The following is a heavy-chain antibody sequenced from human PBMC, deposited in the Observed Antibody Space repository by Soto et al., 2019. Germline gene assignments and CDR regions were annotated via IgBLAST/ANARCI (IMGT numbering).Heavy chain of an antibody. D-gene: IGHD3-22*01. J-gene: IGHJ4*02. V-gene: IGHV4-59*01. CDR2: LYYRRSA. CDR3: ALRSMAVVPEY. CDR1: GDSISSYY. Sequence: QVQLQESGPGLVKPSETLSLTCAVSGDSISSYYCMWVRQPPGKGLESIGYLYYRRSANYTPSLKSRVTFSVDTSTNQCSLTLSSMTTADTAVYYCALRSMAVVPEYWGQGTLVTVSS.